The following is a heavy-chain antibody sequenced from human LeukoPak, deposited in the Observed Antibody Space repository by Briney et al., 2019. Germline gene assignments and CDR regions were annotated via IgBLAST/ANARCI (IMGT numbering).Heavy chain of an antibody. J-gene: IGHJ4*02. V-gene: IGHV4-39*01. CDR3: ARLPIQLWYDFDY. Sequence: PSETLSLTYPVAGASISSSSYYWAWIRQPPGKGLEWFGSIYDSASTYYHPSRKSRVTMSVDKSKNQFSLKLSSVTAADTAVYYCARLPIQLWYDFDYWGQGTLVTVSS. CDR2: IYDSAST. D-gene: IGHD5-18*01. CDR1: GASISSSSYY.